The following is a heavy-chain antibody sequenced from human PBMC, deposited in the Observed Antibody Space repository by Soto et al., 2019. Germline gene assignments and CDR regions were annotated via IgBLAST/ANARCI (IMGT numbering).Heavy chain of an antibody. CDR1: GYIFSTYW. V-gene: IGHV5-51*01. D-gene: IGHD5-12*01. CDR3: ATSPPRDGYNPGGFDY. Sequence: GESMKISCKGSGYIFSTYWIVWGRQMPGKGLECMGIIYPGDSDTRYSPSFQGQVTISADQSITTAYLQWSSLKASDTAMYYCATSPPRDGYNPGGFDYWGQGTPVTVSS. CDR2: IYPGDSDT. J-gene: IGHJ4*02.